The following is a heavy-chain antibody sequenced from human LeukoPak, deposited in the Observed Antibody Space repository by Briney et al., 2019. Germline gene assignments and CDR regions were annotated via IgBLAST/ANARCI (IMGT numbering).Heavy chain of an antibody. CDR3: ARGAVAGTASKGGAFDI. J-gene: IGHJ3*02. Sequence: ASVKVSCKAPGYTFTSYGISWVRQAPGQGLEWMGFSSAYNGNTNYAQKLQGRVTMTTDTSTSTAYMELRSLRSDDTAVYYCARGAVAGTASKGGAFDIWGQGTMVTVSS. CDR2: SSAYNGNT. CDR1: GYTFTSYG. D-gene: IGHD6-19*01. V-gene: IGHV1-18*01.